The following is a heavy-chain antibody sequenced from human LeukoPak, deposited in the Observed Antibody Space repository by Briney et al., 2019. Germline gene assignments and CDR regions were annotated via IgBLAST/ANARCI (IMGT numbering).Heavy chain of an antibody. CDR1: GFTFSEHW. CDR3: ARDPGWGAPDY. Sequence: GGSLRLSCAASGFTFSEHWMTWVRQTPGRGLELVANINIDGSQRYHADSVEGRFTISRDNVKNTLYPQMSSLRVEDTAVYYCARDPGWGAPDYWGQGALVIVSS. V-gene: IGHV3-7*03. D-gene: IGHD3-16*01. J-gene: IGHJ4*02. CDR2: INIDGSQR.